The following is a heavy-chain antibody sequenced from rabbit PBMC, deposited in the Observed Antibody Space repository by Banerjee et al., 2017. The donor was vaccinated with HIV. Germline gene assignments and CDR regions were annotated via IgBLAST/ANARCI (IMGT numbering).Heavy chain of an antibody. Sequence: GDTVFATWAKGRFTISKTSSTTVTLQMTSLTAADTATYFCARNGIDAGAGGALTRLDLWGPGTLVTVS. CDR3: ARNGIDAGAGGALTRLDL. D-gene: IGHD4-2*01. CDR2: GDT. V-gene: IGHV1S40*01. J-gene: IGHJ3*01.